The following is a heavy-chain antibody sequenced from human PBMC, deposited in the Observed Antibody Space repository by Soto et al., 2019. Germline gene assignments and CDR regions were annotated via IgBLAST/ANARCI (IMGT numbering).Heavy chain of an antibody. V-gene: IGHV1-69*13. Sequence: SVKVSCKASGGTFSSYAISWVRQAPGQGLEWMGGIIPIFGTANYAQKFQGRVTITADASTSTAYMELSSLRSEDTAVYYCAREQEGITIFGVVINGMDVWGQGTTVTVSS. CDR1: GGTFSSYA. D-gene: IGHD3-3*01. J-gene: IGHJ6*02. CDR2: IIPIFGTA. CDR3: AREQEGITIFGVVINGMDV.